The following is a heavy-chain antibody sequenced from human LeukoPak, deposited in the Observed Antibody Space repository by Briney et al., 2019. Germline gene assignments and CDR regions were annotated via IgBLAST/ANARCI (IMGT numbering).Heavy chain of an antibody. Sequence: ASVKVSCKAPGYTFTGYYMHWVRQAPGQGLEWMGRINPNSGGTNYAQRFQGRVTMTRDTSTSTAYMELSRLRSDDTAVYYCARAGYSSGWYECWGQGTLVTVSS. D-gene: IGHD6-19*01. J-gene: IGHJ5*01. CDR2: INPNSGGT. V-gene: IGHV1-2*06. CDR3: ARAGYSSGWYEC. CDR1: GYTFTGYY.